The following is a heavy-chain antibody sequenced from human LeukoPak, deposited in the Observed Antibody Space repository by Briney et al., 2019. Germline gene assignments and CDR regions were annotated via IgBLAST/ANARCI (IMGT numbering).Heavy chain of an antibody. D-gene: IGHD1-26*01. Sequence: ASVKVSCKASGYTFTSYYMHWVRQAPGQGLEWMGIINPSGGGTSYAQKFQGRVTMTRDTSTSTVYMELSSLRSEDTAVYYCARDQGATTELDYWGQGTLVTVSS. J-gene: IGHJ4*02. V-gene: IGHV1-46*01. CDR1: GYTFTSYY. CDR3: ARDQGATTELDY. CDR2: INPSGGGT.